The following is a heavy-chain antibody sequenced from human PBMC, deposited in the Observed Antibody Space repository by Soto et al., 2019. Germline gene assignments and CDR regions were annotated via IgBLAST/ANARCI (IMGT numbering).Heavy chain of an antibody. CDR3: ARGRYGDY. V-gene: IGHV1-18*01. D-gene: IGHD1-1*01. CDR1: GYTFTSYG. CDR2: ISAHNGNT. J-gene: IGHJ4*02. Sequence: QVHLVQSGAEVKKPGASVKVSCKASGYTFTSYGITWVRQAPGQGLEWMGWISAHNGNTDYAQKLQGRVIVTGDTSTSTAYMDLRSLRSDDTAVYYCARGRYGDYWGQGALVTVSS.